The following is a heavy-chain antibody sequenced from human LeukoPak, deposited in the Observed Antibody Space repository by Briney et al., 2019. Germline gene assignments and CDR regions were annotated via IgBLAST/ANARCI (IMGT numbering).Heavy chain of an antibody. Sequence: SGGSLRLSCAASGFTFSSYWMNWARQAPGKGLEWVASINHNGNVNYYVDSVKGRFTISRDNAKNSLSLQMNSLRAEDTAVYYCASRFCTNGVCHFDSWGQGTLVTVSS. CDR3: ASRFCTNGVCHFDS. J-gene: IGHJ4*02. CDR1: GFTFSSYW. CDR2: INHNGNVN. V-gene: IGHV3-7*01. D-gene: IGHD2-8*01.